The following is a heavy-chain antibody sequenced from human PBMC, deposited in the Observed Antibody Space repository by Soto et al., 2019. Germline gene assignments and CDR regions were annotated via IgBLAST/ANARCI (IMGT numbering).Heavy chain of an antibody. CDR2: ISGSGGST. Sequence: GGSLRLSCAASGFTFSSYAMSWVRQAPGKGLEWVSAISGSGGSTYYADSVKGRFTISRDNSKNTLYLQMNSLRAEDTAVYYCAKDREYYDFWSGYEIPGNWFDPWGQGTLVTVSS. J-gene: IGHJ5*02. CDR3: AKDREYYDFWSGYEIPGNWFDP. D-gene: IGHD3-3*01. CDR1: GFTFSSYA. V-gene: IGHV3-23*01.